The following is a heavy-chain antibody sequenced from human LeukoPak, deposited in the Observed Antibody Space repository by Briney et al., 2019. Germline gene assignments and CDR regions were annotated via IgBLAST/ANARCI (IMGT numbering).Heavy chain of an antibody. Sequence: PGGSLRLSCAASGFTFSSYWMNWVRQAPGKGLEWVSCISSSGTTIYYADSVKGRFTISRDSAKNSLYLQMNSLRAEDTAVYYCAKAGGGFSLNYWGQGTLVTVSS. V-gene: IGHV3-48*04. CDR3: AKAGGGFSLNY. J-gene: IGHJ4*02. D-gene: IGHD3-16*01. CDR1: GFTFSSYW. CDR2: ISSSGTTI.